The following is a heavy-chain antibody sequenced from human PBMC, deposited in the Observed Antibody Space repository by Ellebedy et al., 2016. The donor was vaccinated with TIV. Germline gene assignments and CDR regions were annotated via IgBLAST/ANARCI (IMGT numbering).Heavy chain of an antibody. CDR2: INTNTGNP. Sequence: ASVKVSCKASGYTFTSYAMNWVRQAPGQRLEWMGWINTNTGNPTYSQGFRGQFAFSLDTSVSTAYLEISRLRAEDTAVYYCARVIRGGPYYFDYWGQGTLVTVSS. J-gene: IGHJ4*02. CDR3: ARVIRGGPYYFDY. CDR1: GYTFTSYA. D-gene: IGHD3-16*01. V-gene: IGHV7-4-1*01.